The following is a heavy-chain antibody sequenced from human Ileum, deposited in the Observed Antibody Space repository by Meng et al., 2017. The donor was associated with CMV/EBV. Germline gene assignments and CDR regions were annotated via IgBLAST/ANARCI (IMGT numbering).Heavy chain of an antibody. D-gene: IGHD1-26*01. CDR1: GFTFSSYA. CDR2: ISDSGVST. V-gene: IGHV3-23*01. J-gene: IGHJ4*02. CDR3: SRGLKWELPIYY. Sequence: GGSLRLSCAASGFTFSSYAMSWVRQAPGKGLEWVSAISDSGVSTYYADSVKGRFTISRDNSKSTLYLQMNSLRAEDTAVDYGSRGLKWELPIYYWGQGTLVTVSS.